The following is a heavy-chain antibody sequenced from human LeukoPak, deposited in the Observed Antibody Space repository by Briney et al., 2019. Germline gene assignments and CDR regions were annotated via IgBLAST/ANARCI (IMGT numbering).Heavy chain of an antibody. V-gene: IGHV4-34*01. CDR3: ARGVVTGTTNWFDP. Sequence: PSETLSLTCAVYGGSFSGYYWSWIRQPPGKGLEWIGEINHSGSTNYNPSLKSRVTISIDTSKNQFSLILSSVTATDTALYYCARGVVTGTTNWFDPWGQGTLVTVSS. D-gene: IGHD1-20*01. CDR2: INHSGST. J-gene: IGHJ5*02. CDR1: GGSFSGYY.